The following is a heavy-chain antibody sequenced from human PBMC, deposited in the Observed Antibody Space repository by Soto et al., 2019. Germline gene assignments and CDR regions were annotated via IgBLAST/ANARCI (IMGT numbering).Heavy chain of an antibody. J-gene: IGHJ6*02. CDR1: GGSISSYY. CDR3: ARDGLDYYGSGSYYNVENYYGMDV. Sequence: TSETLSLTCTVSGGSISSYYWSWIRQPAGKGLEWTGRIYTSGSTNYNPSLKSRVTMSVDTSKNQFSLKLSSVTAADTAVYYCARDGLDYYGSGSYYNVENYYGMDVWGQGTTVTVSS. V-gene: IGHV4-4*07. D-gene: IGHD3-10*01. CDR2: IYTSGST.